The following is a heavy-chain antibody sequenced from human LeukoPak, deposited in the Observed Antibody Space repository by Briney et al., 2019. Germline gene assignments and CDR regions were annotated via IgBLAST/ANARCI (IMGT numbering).Heavy chain of an antibody. D-gene: IGHD3-3*01. V-gene: IGHV1-18*01. Sequence: ASVKVSCKASGYTFTSYGISWVRQAPGQGLEWMGWISAYNGNTNYAQKLQGRVTMTTDTSTSTAYMELRSLRSDDTAVYYCARDTSITIFGVAPPFDPWGQGTQVTVSS. CDR2: ISAYNGNT. CDR3: ARDTSITIFGVAPPFDP. CDR1: GYTFTSYG. J-gene: IGHJ5*02.